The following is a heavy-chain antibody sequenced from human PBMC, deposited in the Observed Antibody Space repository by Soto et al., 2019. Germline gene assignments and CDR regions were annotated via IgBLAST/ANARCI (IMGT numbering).Heavy chain of an antibody. J-gene: IGHJ6*02. Sequence: GASLKVSCKASGYTFTSYDINWVRQATGQGLEWMGWMNPNSGNTGYAQKFQGRVTMTRNTSISTAYMELSSLRSEDTAVYYCARGRYSSSWYYYYGMDVWGQGTTVTVSS. D-gene: IGHD6-13*01. V-gene: IGHV1-8*01. CDR2: MNPNSGNT. CDR3: ARGRYSSSWYYYYGMDV. CDR1: GYTFTSYD.